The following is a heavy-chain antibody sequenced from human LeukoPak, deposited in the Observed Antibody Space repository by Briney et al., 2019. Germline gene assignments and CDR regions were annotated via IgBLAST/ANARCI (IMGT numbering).Heavy chain of an antibody. CDR1: GGSFSGYY. CDR2: INHSGST. Sequence: SETLSLTCAVHGGSFSGYYWSWIRQPPGKGLEWIGEINHSGSTNYNPSLKSRVTISVDTSKNQFSLKLSSVTAADTAVYYCARVEDFWSGYYLDYWGQGTLVTVTS. V-gene: IGHV4-34*01. J-gene: IGHJ4*02. CDR3: ARVEDFWSGYYLDY. D-gene: IGHD3-3*01.